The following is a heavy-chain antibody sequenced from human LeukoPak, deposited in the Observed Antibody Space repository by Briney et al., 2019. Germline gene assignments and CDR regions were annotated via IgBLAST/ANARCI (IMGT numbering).Heavy chain of an antibody. D-gene: IGHD6-6*01. CDR3: AREISPADSSSAFDY. V-gene: IGHV4-34*01. Sequence: SETLSLTCAVYGGSFSGYYWSWIRQPPGKGLEWTGEINHSGSTNYNPSLKSRVTISVDTSKNQFSLKLNSVTAADTAVYYCAREISPADSSSAFDYWGQGTLVTVSS. CDR2: INHSGST. J-gene: IGHJ4*02. CDR1: GGSFSGYY.